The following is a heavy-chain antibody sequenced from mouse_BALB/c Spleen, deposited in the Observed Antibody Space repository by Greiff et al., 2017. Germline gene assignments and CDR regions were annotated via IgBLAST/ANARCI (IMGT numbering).Heavy chain of an antibody. D-gene: IGHD1-1*01. V-gene: IGHV14-3*02. CDR1: GFNIKDTY. CDR3: ARGYYGSSYRDY. J-gene: IGHJ2*01. Sequence: SGAELVKPGASVKLSCTASGFNIKDTYMHWVKQRPEQGLEWIGRIDPANGNTKYDPKFQGKATITADTSSNTAYLQLSSLTSEDTAVYYCARGYYGSSYRDYWGQGTTLTVSS. CDR2: IDPANGNT.